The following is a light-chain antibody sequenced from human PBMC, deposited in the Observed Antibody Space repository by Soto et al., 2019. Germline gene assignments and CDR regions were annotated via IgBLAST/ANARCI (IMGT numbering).Light chain of an antibody. CDR1: QSISSW. J-gene: IGKJ2*01. CDR2: KAS. Sequence: DIGMTQSPSTLSASVGDRVTITCRASQSISSWLAWYQQRPGKAPNRLIYKASSLESGVPSRFSGGGSGTEFTLSISSLQPDDFATYYCQQYSSYSTFGQGTKLEI. CDR3: QQYSSYST. V-gene: IGKV1-5*03.